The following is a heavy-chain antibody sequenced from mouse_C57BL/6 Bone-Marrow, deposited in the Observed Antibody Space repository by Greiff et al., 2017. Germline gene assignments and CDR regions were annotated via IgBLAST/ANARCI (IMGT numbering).Heavy chain of an antibody. J-gene: IGHJ4*01. Sequence: VQLQQSGAELVRPGASVKLSCKASGYTFTDYYINWVKQRPGQGLEWIARIYPGSGNTYYNEKFKGKATLTAEKSSSTAYMQLSSLTSEDSAVYFCARRGTYGYDQDMDYWGQGTSVTVSS. D-gene: IGHD2-2*01. V-gene: IGHV1-76*01. CDR2: IYPGSGNT. CDR3: ARRGTYGYDQDMDY. CDR1: GYTFTDYY.